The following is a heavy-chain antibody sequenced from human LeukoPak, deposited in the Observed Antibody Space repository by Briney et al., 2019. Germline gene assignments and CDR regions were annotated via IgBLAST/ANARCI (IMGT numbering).Heavy chain of an antibody. Sequence: GGSLRLSCAASGFTFSSYAMHWVRQAPGKGLEWVPVISYDGSNKYYADSVKGRFTISRDNSKNTLYLQMNSLRAEDTAVYYCAKGIVLDPWGQGTLVTVSS. CDR2: ISYDGSNK. D-gene: IGHD3-16*02. CDR1: GFTFSSYA. V-gene: IGHV3-30*04. J-gene: IGHJ5*02. CDR3: AKGIVLDP.